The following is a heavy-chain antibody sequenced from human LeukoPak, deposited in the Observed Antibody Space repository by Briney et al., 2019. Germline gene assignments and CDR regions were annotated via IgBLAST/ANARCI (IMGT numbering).Heavy chain of an antibody. J-gene: IGHJ5*02. Sequence: ASVKVSCKASGYTFTRYDINWVRQATGQGLEWMGIINPSGGSTSYAQKFQGRVTMTRDMSTSTDYMELSSLRSEDTAVYYCARDNSVEDTAWWFDPWGQGTLVTVSS. CDR1: GYTFTRYD. V-gene: IGHV1-46*01. CDR3: ARDNSVEDTAWWFDP. D-gene: IGHD4-23*01. CDR2: INPSGGST.